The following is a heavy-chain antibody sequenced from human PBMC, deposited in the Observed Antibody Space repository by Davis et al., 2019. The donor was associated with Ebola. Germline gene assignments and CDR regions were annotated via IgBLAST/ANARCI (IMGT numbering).Heavy chain of an antibody. J-gene: IGHJ4*02. V-gene: IGHV4-59*12. Sequence: MPSETLSLTCTVSGGSISSYYWSWIRQPPGKGLEWIGYIYYSGSTNYNPSLKSRVTISVDTSKNQFSLKLSSVTAADTAVYYCARTRGYSGYARFDYWGQGTLVTVSS. CDR3: ARTRGYSGYARFDY. D-gene: IGHD5-12*01. CDR1: GGSISSYY. CDR2: IYYSGST.